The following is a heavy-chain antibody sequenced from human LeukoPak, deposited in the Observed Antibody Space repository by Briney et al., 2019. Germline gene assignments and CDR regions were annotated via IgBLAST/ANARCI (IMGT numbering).Heavy chain of an antibody. CDR2: SIGSGGSA. Sequence: TGGSLRLSCVASGFTFSTYTMNWIRQAPGKGLEWVSGSIGSGGSAFYADSVKGRFSISRDTSKNTLFLHMNNLRAGDTAVYYCATPLDYYDSSGYHQGGDWGQGTLVTVSS. J-gene: IGHJ4*02. V-gene: IGHV3-23*01. D-gene: IGHD3-22*01. CDR1: GFTFSTYT. CDR3: ATPLDYYDSSGYHQGGD.